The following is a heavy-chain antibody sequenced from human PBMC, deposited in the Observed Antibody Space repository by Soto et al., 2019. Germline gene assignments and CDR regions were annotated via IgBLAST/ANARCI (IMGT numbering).Heavy chain of an antibody. V-gene: IGHV4-61*01. CDR3: ARMRFGEVTYWFDP. Sequence: QVQLQESGPGLVKPSETLSLTCTVSGGFVSSASYFWSWIRQPPGKEMGFIAYVYYTGTTKYSPPLKSRTSISIDTYKNQSSPNLTSVTTADTAIYYCARMRFGEVTYWFDPWGQGILVTVS. D-gene: IGHD3-3*01. CDR2: VYYTGTT. CDR1: GGFVSSASYF. J-gene: IGHJ5*02.